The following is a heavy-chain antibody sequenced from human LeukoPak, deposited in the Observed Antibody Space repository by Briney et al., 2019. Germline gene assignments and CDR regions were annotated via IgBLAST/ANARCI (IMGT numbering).Heavy chain of an antibody. CDR1: GFTFDDYA. Sequence: GGSLRLSCAASGFTFDDYAMYWVRQAPGKGLEWVSDISWNSGSIGYADSVKGRFTISRDNAKNSLYLQMNSLRAEDTALYYCAKDFDWFCYGMDVWGQGTTVTVSS. V-gene: IGHV3-9*01. J-gene: IGHJ6*02. D-gene: IGHD3-9*01. CDR2: ISWNSGSI. CDR3: AKDFDWFCYGMDV.